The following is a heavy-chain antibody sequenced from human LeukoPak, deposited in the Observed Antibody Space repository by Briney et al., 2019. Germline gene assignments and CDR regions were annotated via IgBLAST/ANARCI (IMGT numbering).Heavy chain of an antibody. J-gene: IGHJ4*02. Sequence: ASVKVSCKASGYTFTGYYLHWVRQAPGQGLEWMGIINPSGGSTSYAQKFRGRVTMTRDTSTSTVYMELSSLRSEDTAVYYCARRYDGYSIFDYWGQGTLVTVSS. V-gene: IGHV1-46*01. CDR2: INPSGGST. CDR3: ARRYDGYSIFDY. CDR1: GYTFTGYY. D-gene: IGHD5-24*01.